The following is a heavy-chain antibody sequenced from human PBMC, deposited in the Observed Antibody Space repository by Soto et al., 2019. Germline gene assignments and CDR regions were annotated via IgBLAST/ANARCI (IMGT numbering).Heavy chain of an antibody. Sequence: PGESLKISCKSYGYSFTNYWIAWVRQMPGKGLEWMGSIHPGESDTRYSPSCQGQVTISADRSITTAYLQWSSLKASDTAMYYCARHEATYYNFYGMDVWGQGTTVTVSS. CDR3: ARHEATYYNFYGMDV. CDR2: IHPGESDT. CDR1: GYSFTNYW. V-gene: IGHV5-51*01. J-gene: IGHJ6*02.